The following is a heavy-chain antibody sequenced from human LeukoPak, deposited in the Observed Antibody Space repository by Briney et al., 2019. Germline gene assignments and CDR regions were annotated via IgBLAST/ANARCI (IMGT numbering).Heavy chain of an antibody. CDR3: ARVQRGYSYNPLGYYYCYMDV. CDR1: GFTFSSYS. Sequence: GGSLRLSCAASGFTFSSYSMNWVRQAPGKGLEWVANIKQDGSEKYYVGSVKGRFTISRDNAKNSLHLQMNSLRAEDTAVYYCARVQRGYSYNPLGYYYCYMDVWGKGTTVTVSS. D-gene: IGHD5-18*01. J-gene: IGHJ6*03. V-gene: IGHV3-7*01. CDR2: IKQDGSEK.